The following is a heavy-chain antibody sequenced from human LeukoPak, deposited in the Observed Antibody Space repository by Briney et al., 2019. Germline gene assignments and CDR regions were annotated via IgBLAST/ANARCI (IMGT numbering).Heavy chain of an antibody. CDR3: AKGGYYDSSGPFNPYYFDY. V-gene: IGHV3-23*01. J-gene: IGHJ4*02. CDR2: ISGSVRST. D-gene: IGHD3-22*01. CDR1: GFTFTSYA. Sequence: GGSLRLSCAASGFTFTSYAMSWVRQAPGKGLDWVSAISGSVRSTYYADSVKGRFTISRDNSKNTLYLQMNSLRAEDTAVYYCAKGGYYDSSGPFNPYYFDYWGQGTLVTVSS.